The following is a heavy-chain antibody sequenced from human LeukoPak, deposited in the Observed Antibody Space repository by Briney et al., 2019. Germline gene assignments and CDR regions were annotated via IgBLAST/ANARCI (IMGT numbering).Heavy chain of an antibody. CDR3: ARRLVPTIDAFDI. D-gene: IGHD5-12*01. J-gene: IGHJ3*02. V-gene: IGHV5-51*01. CDR2: IYPGDSDT. CDR1: GYSFTSYW. Sequence: RLGESLKISCKGSGYSFTSYWIGWVRQMPGKGLEWMGIIYPGDSDTRYSPSFQGQVTISADKSVSTAYLQWSSLKASDTAMYYCARRLVPTIDAFDIWGQGTVVTVSS.